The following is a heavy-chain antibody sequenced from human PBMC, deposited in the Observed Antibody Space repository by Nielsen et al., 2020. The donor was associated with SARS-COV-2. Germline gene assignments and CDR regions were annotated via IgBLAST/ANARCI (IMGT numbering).Heavy chain of an antibody. J-gene: IGHJ4*02. CDR1: GGSISSYY. D-gene: IGHD6-19*01. CDR2: IYYSGST. CDR3: ARTVAGGWSLDY. Sequence: SETLSLTCTVSGGSISSYYWSWIRQPPGKGLERIGYIYYSGSTNYNPSLKSRVTISVDTSKNQFSLKLSSVTAADTAVYYCARTVAGGWSLDYWGQGTLVTVSS. V-gene: IGHV4-59*01.